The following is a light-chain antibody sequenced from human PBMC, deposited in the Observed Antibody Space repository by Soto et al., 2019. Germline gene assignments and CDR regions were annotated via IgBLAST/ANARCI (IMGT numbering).Light chain of an antibody. J-gene: IGLJ1*01. Sequence: QSVLTQPPSASGTPGQRVTISCSGSSSNIGSHNVYWYQQLPGTAPKLLIYRNNQRPSGVPDRFSGSMSGTSASLAISGLRSEDEADYYCAAWDDSMSGYVFGTGTKVTVL. V-gene: IGLV1-47*01. CDR1: SSNIGSHN. CDR3: AAWDDSMSGYV. CDR2: RNN.